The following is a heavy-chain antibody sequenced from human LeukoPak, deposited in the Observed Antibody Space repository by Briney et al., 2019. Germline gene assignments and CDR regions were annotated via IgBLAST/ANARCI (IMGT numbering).Heavy chain of an antibody. D-gene: IGHD2-2*01. Sequence: GESLKISCKGSGYTFTSYWIAWVRQMPGKGLEWMGIFYPGDSDTRYSPSFQGQVTMSADKSISAAYLQWSSLQASDTAMYYCARRRFCSSTSCYEGAFDIWGQGTKVTVSS. CDR1: GYTFTSYW. CDR2: FYPGDSDT. J-gene: IGHJ3*02. CDR3: ARRRFCSSTSCYEGAFDI. V-gene: IGHV5-51*01.